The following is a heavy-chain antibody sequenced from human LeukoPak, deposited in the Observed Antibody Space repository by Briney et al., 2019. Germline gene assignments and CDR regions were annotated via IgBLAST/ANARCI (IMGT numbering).Heavy chain of an antibody. D-gene: IGHD6-13*01. Sequence: PGGSLRLSCAASGFTFSSFWVTWVRQAPGRGLEWVANINRDGSAKSYVDSVKGRFIISRDDAKNSVYPRMSSLRAEDTAVYYCATAPAAADSFWGQGTLVAVSS. CDR2: INRDGSAK. V-gene: IGHV3-7*01. CDR1: GFTFSSFW. J-gene: IGHJ4*02. CDR3: ATAPAAADSF.